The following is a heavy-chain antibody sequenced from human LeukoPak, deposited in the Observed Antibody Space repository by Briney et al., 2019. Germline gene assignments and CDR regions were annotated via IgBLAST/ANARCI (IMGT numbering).Heavy chain of an antibody. CDR1: GDSINGFY. CDR3: ARDLSLVRGIYFYYYMDV. D-gene: IGHD3-10*01. V-gene: IGHV4-59*01. CDR2: IYYSGST. J-gene: IGHJ6*03. Sequence: PSETLSLTCTVSGDSINGFYWSWIRQPPGKGLEWIGYIYYSGSTNYNPSLKSRVTISVDTSKSQFSLKLSSVTAADTAVYYCARDLSLVRGIYFYYYMDVWGKGTTVTVSS.